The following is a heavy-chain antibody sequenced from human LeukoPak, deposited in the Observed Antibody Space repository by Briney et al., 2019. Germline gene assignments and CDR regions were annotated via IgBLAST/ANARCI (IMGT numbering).Heavy chain of an antibody. V-gene: IGHV4-59*08. Sequence: PSETLSLTCTISGGSISSYYWSWIRQPPGKGLEWIGYIYYSGSTSYNPSLKSRVTISVDTSKNQFSLKLSSVTAADTAVYYCARRSSTRAAAAAPWYFDYWGQGTLVTVSS. D-gene: IGHD2-2*01. CDR3: ARRSSTRAAAAAPWYFDY. CDR1: GGSISSYY. J-gene: IGHJ4*02. CDR2: IYYSGST.